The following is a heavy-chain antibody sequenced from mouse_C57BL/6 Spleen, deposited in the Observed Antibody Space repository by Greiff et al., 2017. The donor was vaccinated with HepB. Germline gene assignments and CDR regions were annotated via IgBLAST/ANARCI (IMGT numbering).Heavy chain of an antibody. CDR1: GYAFSSYW. D-gene: IGHD1-1*01. CDR3: ARGRITTVVGQFAY. V-gene: IGHV1-80*01. Sequence: QVQLKQSGAELVKPGASVKISCKASGYAFSSYWMNWVKQRPGKGLEWIGQIYPGDGDTNYNGKFKGKATLTADKSSSTAYMQLSSLTSEDSAVYFCARGRITTVVGQFAYWGQGTLVTVSA. J-gene: IGHJ3*01. CDR2: IYPGDGDT.